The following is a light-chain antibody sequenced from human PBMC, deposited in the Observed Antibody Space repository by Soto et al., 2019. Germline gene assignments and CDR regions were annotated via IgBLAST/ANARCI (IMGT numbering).Light chain of an antibody. Sequence: DIQMTQSPSALSASLGDRVTITCRASQSVSNFLAWYQQKPGKAPKLLISDVSTLQPGVPSRFIGSAFGTQFTLTISSLQPDAFATYYCHQYESHSSFGQGTKLRIK. V-gene: IGKV1-5*03. CDR3: HQYESHSS. J-gene: IGKJ2*01. CDR1: QSVSNF. CDR2: DVS.